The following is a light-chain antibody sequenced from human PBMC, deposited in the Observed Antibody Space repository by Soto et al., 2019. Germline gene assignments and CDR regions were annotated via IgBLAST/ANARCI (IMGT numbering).Light chain of an antibody. CDR2: GAS. J-gene: IGKJ1*01. V-gene: IGKV3-15*01. CDR3: QQYNNWPRVWT. CDR1: QSVSSN. Sequence: EIVMTQSPATLSVSPGERATLSCRASQSVSSNLAWYQQKPGQAPRLLIYGASTRATGIPARFSGSGSGTEVTLTISSLQSEDFAVYYCQQYNNWPRVWTFGQGTKVEIK.